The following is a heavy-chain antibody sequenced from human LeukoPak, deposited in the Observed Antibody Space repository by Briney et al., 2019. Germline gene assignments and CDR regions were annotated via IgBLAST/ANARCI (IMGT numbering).Heavy chain of an antibody. CDR3: ARDLTGDQFFDP. CDR1: GGSISNDGYY. D-gene: IGHD7-27*01. CDR2: IYYNGST. J-gene: IGHJ5*02. V-gene: IGHV4-31*03. Sequence: SQTLSLTCNVSGGSISNDGYYWSWIHQHPGKGLEWLGYIYYNGSTYYNPSLKSRVTLSVDTSKSQFSLRLSSVTAADTAVYYCARDLTGDQFFDPWGQGTLVTVSS.